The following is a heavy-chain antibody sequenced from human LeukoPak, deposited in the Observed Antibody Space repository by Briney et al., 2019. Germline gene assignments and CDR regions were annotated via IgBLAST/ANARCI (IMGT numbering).Heavy chain of an antibody. CDR2: IIPIFGTA. CDR3: ARVSIAAAGTGYYFDY. CDR1: GGTFTSYA. V-gene: IGHV1-69*06. J-gene: IGHJ4*02. D-gene: IGHD6-13*01. Sequence: ASVKVSCKASGGTFTSYAISWVRLAPGQGLEWMGGIIPIFGTANYAQKFQGRVTITADKSTSTAYMELSSLRSEDTAVYYCARVSIAAAGTGYYFDYWGQGTLVTVSS.